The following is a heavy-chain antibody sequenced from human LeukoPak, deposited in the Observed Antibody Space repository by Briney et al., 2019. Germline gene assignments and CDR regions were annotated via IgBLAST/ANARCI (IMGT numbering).Heavy chain of an antibody. CDR3: GRGQQVRWPPPIY. CDR1: GGSFSGYH. V-gene: IGHV4-34*01. J-gene: IGHJ4*02. CDR2: IDPNGGT. D-gene: IGHD4-23*01. Sequence: PSETLSLTCAVSGGSFSGYHWTWIRQPPGKGLEWIGEIDPNGGTHYKPSLKSRFTMSLDTSKNHFSLKLSSVTATDTAVYYCGRGQQVRWPPPIYWGQGTLVTVSS.